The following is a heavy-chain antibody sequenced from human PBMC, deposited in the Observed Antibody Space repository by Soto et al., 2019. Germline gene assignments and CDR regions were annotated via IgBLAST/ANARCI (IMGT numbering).Heavy chain of an antibody. V-gene: IGHV3-21*01. J-gene: IGHJ4*02. Sequence: GGSLRRSCASSGFTFSSYSMNWVRQAPGKGLEWVSSISSSSSYIYYADSVKGRFTISRDNAKNSLYLQMNSLRAEDTAVYYCARGSVSGLYCSSTSCSGIDYWGQGTLVTVSS. CDR2: ISSSSSYI. CDR3: ARGSVSGLYCSSTSCSGIDY. CDR1: GFTFSSYS. D-gene: IGHD2-2*01.